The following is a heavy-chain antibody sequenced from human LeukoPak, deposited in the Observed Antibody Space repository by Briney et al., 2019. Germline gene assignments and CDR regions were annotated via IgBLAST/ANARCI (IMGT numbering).Heavy chain of an antibody. CDR3: AREGIYKYNWFDP. J-gene: IGHJ5*02. Sequence: SETLSLTCTVSGGSISSGSYYWSWIRQPAGKGLEWIGRIYTSGSTNYNPSFKSRVTISVDTSKNQFSLKLSSVTAADTAVYYCAREGIYKYNWFDPWGQGTLVTVSS. D-gene: IGHD5-24*01. CDR2: IYTSGST. CDR1: GGSISSGSYY. V-gene: IGHV4-61*02.